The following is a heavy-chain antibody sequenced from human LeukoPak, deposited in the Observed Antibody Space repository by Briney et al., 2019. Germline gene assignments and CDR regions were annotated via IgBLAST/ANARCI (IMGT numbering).Heavy chain of an antibody. CDR2: INHSGST. V-gene: IGHV4-38-2*02. CDR1: GYSISSGYY. D-gene: IGHD5-12*01. Sequence: SETLSHTCAVSGYSISSGYYWGWIRQPPGRGLEWIGSINHSGSTYYKPSLKSRVSISVDTSKNHFSLKLSSVTASDTAMYYCARESSGYAIWGQGTMVIVSS. J-gene: IGHJ3*02. CDR3: ARESSGYAI.